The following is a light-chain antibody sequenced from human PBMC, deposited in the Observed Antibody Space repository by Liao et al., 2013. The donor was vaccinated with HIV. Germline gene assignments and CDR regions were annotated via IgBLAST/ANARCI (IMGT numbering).Light chain of an antibody. J-gene: IGLJ2*01. CDR1: NIGTTS. CDR3: QVWDSSSDHVV. CDR2: YDS. V-gene: IGLV3-21*01. Sequence: SYVLTQPPSVSVAPGKTATITCGGNNIGTTSVHWYQQMPGQAPVLIIYYDSDRPSGIPERFSGSNSGNTATLTISRVEAGDEADYYCQVWDSSSDHVVFGGGTKLTVL.